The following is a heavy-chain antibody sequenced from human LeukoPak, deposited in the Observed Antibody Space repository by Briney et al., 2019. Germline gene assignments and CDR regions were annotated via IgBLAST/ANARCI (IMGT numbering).Heavy chain of an antibody. CDR3: ARETPPVGGSHDDYDD. CDR1: GFTFSSYE. J-gene: IGHJ4*02. Sequence: GGSLRLSCAASGFTFSSYEMNWVRQAPGKGLEWVSYISSSGSTIYYADSVKGRFTISRDNAKNSLYLQMNSLRAEDTAVYYCARETPPVGGSHDDYDDWGQVTLVTVSS. D-gene: IGHD1-26*01. V-gene: IGHV3-48*03. CDR2: ISSSGSTI.